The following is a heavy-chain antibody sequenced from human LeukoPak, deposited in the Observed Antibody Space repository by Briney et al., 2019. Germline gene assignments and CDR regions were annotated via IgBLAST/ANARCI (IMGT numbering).Heavy chain of an antibody. CDR2: ISSSGDTI. Sequence: GGSLRLSCAASGFTFSDYYMSWIRQAPGKGLEWISYISSSGDTIFYADSVKGRFTISRGNAKNSLYLQMNSLRAEDTAVYYCARAGDSSGQNWFDPWGQGTLVTVSS. J-gene: IGHJ5*02. CDR1: GFTFSDYY. V-gene: IGHV3-11*04. CDR3: ARAGDSSGQNWFDP. D-gene: IGHD6-19*01.